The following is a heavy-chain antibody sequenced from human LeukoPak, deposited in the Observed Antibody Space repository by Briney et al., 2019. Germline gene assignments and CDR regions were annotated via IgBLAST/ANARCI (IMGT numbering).Heavy chain of an antibody. CDR2: IIPIFGTA. D-gene: IGHD4-11*01. V-gene: IGHV1-69*05. Sequence: ASVKVSCKASGGTFSSYAISWVRQAPGQGLEWMGRIIPIFGTANYAQKFQGRVTITTDESTSTAYMELSSLRSEDTAVYYCAREPDYSSPYVDWGQGTLVTVSS. CDR1: GGTFSSYA. CDR3: AREPDYSSPYVD. J-gene: IGHJ4*02.